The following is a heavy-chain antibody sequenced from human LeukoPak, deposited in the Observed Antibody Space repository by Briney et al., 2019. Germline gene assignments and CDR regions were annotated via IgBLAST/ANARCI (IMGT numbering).Heavy chain of an antibody. D-gene: IGHD1-7*01. V-gene: IGHV3-23*01. CDR1: GFTFSSYA. CDR3: AKDREGTIADYFDY. CDR2: ISGSGGST. Sequence: GGSLRLSCAASGFTFSSYAMSWVRQAPGKGLEWVSSISGSGGSTYYADSVKGRFTISRDNSKSTLYLQMNSLRGEDTAVYYCAKDREGTIADYFDYWGQGTLVTVSS. J-gene: IGHJ4*02.